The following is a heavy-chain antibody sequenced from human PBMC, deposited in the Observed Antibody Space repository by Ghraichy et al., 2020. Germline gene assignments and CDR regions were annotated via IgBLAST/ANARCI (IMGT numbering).Heavy chain of an antibody. J-gene: IGHJ4*02. CDR2: IYSGDSDT. D-gene: IGHD5-18*01. Sequence: GESLNISCKGSGYSFTSYWIGWVRQMPGKGLEWMGIIYSGDSDTRYSPSFQGQVTISADKSINTAYLQWSSLKASDTAMYYCARDTAMVTAHPYFDYWGQGTLVTVSS. CDR3: ARDTAMVTAHPYFDY. CDR1: GYSFTSYW. V-gene: IGHV5-51*01.